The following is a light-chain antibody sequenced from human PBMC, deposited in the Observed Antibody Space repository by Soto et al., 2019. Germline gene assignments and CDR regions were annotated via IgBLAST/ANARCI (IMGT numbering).Light chain of an antibody. J-gene: IGKJ2*02. CDR1: QSITSW. CDR2: DAS. CDR3: QQYNTFPCT. V-gene: IGKV1-5*01. Sequence: DIQMTQSPSTLSASVGDRVTVTCRASQSITSWLAWYQQKPGQAPKLLIYDASNLESGVPSRFSGSGSGTEFTLTISSLQPDDLAAYYCQQYNTFPCTFGQGTKVDIK.